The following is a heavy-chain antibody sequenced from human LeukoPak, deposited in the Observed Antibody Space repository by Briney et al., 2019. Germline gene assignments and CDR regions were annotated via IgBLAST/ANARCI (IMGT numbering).Heavy chain of an antibody. CDR2: INHSGST. CDR3: ARGSGYFDWFDP. V-gene: IGHV4-34*01. CDR1: GGSFSGYY. J-gene: IGHJ5*02. D-gene: IGHD3-9*01. Sequence: SETLSLTCAVYGGSFSGYYWSWIRQPPGKGLEWIGEINHSGSTNYNPSLKSRVTISVDTSKNQFSLKLSSVTAADTAVYYCARGSGYFDWFDPWGQGTLVTVSS.